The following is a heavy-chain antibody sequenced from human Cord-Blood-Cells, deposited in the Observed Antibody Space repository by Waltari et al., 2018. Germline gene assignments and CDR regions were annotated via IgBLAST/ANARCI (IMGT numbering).Heavy chain of an antibody. V-gene: IGHV4-34*01. CDR3: ARGLTSGYYDSSGYYY. CDR1: GGSSRGSY. D-gene: IGHD3-22*01. CDR2: INHSGST. J-gene: IGHJ4*02. Sequence: QVQLQQWGAGLLKPPETLSLTGAVYGGSSRGSYWRWIRQHPGKGLEWIGEINHSGSTNYHPSLKSRVTISVDTSKNQFSLKLSSVTAADTAVYYCARGLTSGYYDSSGYYYWGQGTLVTVSS.